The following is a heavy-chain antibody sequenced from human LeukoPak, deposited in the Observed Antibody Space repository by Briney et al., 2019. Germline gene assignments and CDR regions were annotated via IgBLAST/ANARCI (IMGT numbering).Heavy chain of an antibody. CDR1: GYTFTSYG. D-gene: IGHD5-18*01. J-gene: IGHJ6*02. V-gene: IGHV1-18*01. CDR2: ISAYNGNT. Sequence: ASVKVSCKASGYTFTSYGISWVRQAPGQGLEWMGWISAYNGNTNYAQKLQGRVTMTTDTSTSTAYMELRSLRSDDTAVYYCARDGSDTAMRKDGMDVWGQGTTVTVSS. CDR3: ARDGSDTAMRKDGMDV.